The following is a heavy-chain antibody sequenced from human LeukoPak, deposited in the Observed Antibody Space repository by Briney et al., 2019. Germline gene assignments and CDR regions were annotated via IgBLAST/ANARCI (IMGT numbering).Heavy chain of an antibody. V-gene: IGHV1-69*05. CDR3: ARPHCTNGVCYSDAFDI. Sequence: SVKVSCKASGGTFSSYAISWVRQAPGQGLEWMGGIIPIFGTANYAQKFQGRVTITTDESTSTAYMELSSLRSEDTAVYYCARPHCTNGVCYSDAFDIWGQGTMVTVSS. CDR2: IIPIFGTA. D-gene: IGHD2-8*01. J-gene: IGHJ3*02. CDR1: GGTFSSYA.